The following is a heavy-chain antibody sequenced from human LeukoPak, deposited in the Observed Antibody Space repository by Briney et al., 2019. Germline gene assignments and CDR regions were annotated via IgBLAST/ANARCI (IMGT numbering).Heavy chain of an antibody. Sequence: ASVKVSCKASGYTFTSYDINWVRQATGQGLEWMGWMNPNSGNTGYAQKFQGRVTMTRNTSISTAYMELSSLRSEDTALYYCAKDATYYYGSGRYNWFDPWGQGTLVTVSS. J-gene: IGHJ5*02. CDR3: AKDATYYYGSGRYNWFDP. V-gene: IGHV1-8*01. CDR2: MNPNSGNT. CDR1: GYTFTSYD. D-gene: IGHD3-10*01.